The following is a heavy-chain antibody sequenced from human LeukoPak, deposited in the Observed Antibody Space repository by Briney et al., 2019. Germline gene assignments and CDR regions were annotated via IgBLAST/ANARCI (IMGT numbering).Heavy chain of an antibody. CDR1: GFTFTTYG. Sequence: GGSLRLSCSASGFTFTTYGMSWVRQAPGKGLEWVSAISGSGGSTYYADSVKGRFTISRDNSKNTLYLQMNSLRAEDTAVYYCAKDWGYGGTPLRDYWGQGTLVTVSS. CDR2: ISGSGGST. CDR3: AKDWGYGGTPLRDY. V-gene: IGHV3-23*01. D-gene: IGHD4-23*01. J-gene: IGHJ4*02.